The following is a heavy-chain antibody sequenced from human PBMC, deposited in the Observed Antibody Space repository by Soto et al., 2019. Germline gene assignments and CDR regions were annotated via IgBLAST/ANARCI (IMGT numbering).Heavy chain of an antibody. Sequence: GGSLRLSCAASGFTFSTYNMNWVRQAPGRGLEWVAVISYDGSNKYYADYVKGRFTISRDNSKNTLYLQMNSLRAEDTAVYYCVRDLKEYCSSTSCYLGMDVWGQGTTVTVSS. CDR3: VRDLKEYCSSTSCYLGMDV. D-gene: IGHD2-2*01. CDR1: GFTFSTYN. CDR2: ISYDGSNK. J-gene: IGHJ6*02. V-gene: IGHV3-30-3*01.